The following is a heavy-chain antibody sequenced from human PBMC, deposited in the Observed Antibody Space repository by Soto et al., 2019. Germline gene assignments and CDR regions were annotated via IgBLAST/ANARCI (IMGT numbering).Heavy chain of an antibody. CDR2: MNPNSGNT. CDR1: GGTFSSYS. CDR3: AREYGGYFAVYYYYYMDV. J-gene: IGHJ6*03. D-gene: IGHD5-12*01. V-gene: IGHV1-8*02. Sequence: GASVKVSCKASGGTFSSYSISWVRQATGQGLEWMGWMNPNSGNTGYAQKFQGRVTMTRNTSISTAYMELSSLRSEDTAVYYCAREYGGYFAVYYYYYMDVWGKGTTVTVSS.